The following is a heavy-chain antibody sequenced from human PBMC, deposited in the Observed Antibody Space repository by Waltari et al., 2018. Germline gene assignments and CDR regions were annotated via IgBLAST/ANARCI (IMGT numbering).Heavy chain of an antibody. CDR2: VDPEDGET. CDR1: GYTFTAYY. Sequence: EVQLVQSGAEVKKPGATAKISCKASGYTFTAYYMHWVQQAPGKGLEWMGRVDPEDGETIYAEKFQGRVTITADTSTDTAYMELSSLRSEDTAVYYCATGSRYDFWSGYSFDYWGQGTLVTVSS. V-gene: IGHV1-69-2*01. CDR3: ATGSRYDFWSGYSFDY. J-gene: IGHJ4*02. D-gene: IGHD3-3*01.